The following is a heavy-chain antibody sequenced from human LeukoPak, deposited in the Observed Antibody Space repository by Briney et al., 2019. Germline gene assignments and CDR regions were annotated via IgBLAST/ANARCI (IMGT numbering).Heavy chain of an antibody. J-gene: IGHJ4*02. V-gene: IGHV3-30*18. D-gene: IGHD5-18*01. CDR2: IGNDGINK. CDR1: GLIFSTYG. Sequence: GRSLRLSCAASGLIFSTYGMHWVRQPPGKGLEWVAVIGNDGINKYYGDSVKGRFSISRDNSNNTLYLHMNSLRPEDTAVYFCAKGRRGSSYVHYFDSWGQGVLVTVSS. CDR3: AKGRRGSSYVHYFDS.